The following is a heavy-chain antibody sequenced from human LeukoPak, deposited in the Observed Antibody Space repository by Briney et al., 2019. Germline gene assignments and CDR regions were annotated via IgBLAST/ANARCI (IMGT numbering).Heavy chain of an antibody. CDR1: GFTFSSYA. J-gene: IGHJ6*03. CDR3: ARGETFQGANYDILTGYLSPDYYYYYMDV. D-gene: IGHD3-9*01. V-gene: IGHV3-23*01. Sequence: GGSLRLSCVASGFTFSSYAMNWVRQAPGKGLEWVSAISGRGGSTYYADSVKGRFTISRDNSENTLYLRMNSLRAEDTAVYYCARGETFQGANYDILTGYLSPDYYYYYMDVWGKGTTVTVSS. CDR2: ISGRGGST.